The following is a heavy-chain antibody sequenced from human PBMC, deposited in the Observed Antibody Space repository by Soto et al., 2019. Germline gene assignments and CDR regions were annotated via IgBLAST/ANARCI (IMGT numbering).Heavy chain of an antibody. Sequence: GGSLRLSCAASGFTFSSYSMNWVRQAPGKGLEWVSYISSSSSSIGYADSVKGRFTISRDNAKNSLYLQMNSLRAEDTALYYCAILLNQGLGYCSSTSCYFDYWGQGTLVTVSS. V-gene: IGHV3-48*04. J-gene: IGHJ4*02. CDR1: GFTFSSYS. CDR3: AILLNQGLGYCSSTSCYFDY. D-gene: IGHD2-2*01. CDR2: ISSSSSSI.